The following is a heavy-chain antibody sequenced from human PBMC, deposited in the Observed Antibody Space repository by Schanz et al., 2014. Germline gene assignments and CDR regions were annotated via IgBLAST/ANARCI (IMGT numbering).Heavy chain of an antibody. J-gene: IGHJ4*02. CDR1: GFTFSAYA. CDR3: VKDRGFSYGGTWYTHHDS. Sequence: EVQLVESGGGLVQPGGSLRVSCAATGFTFSAYAMSWVRQAPGKGLEWVSAISDSGGSMFYADSVKGRFTISRDNSKNTLSLLVNSLRAEDTAIYYCVKDRGFSYGGTWYTHHDSWGQGILVTVTS. V-gene: IGHV3-23*04. D-gene: IGHD2-15*01. CDR2: ISDSGGSM.